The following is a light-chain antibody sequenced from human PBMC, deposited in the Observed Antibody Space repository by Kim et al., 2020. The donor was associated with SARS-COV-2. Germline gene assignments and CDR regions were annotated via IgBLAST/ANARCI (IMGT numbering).Light chain of an antibody. Sequence: SVSPGDRATLSCRASRSVTSNLAWYQQKPGQAPRLLIYAVSTRAAGIPARFSGSGSGTEFTLTISSLQSEDFAVYYCQQYYTRLTFGGGTKVDIK. V-gene: IGKV3-15*01. CDR3: QQYYTRLT. CDR1: RSVTSN. J-gene: IGKJ4*01. CDR2: AVS.